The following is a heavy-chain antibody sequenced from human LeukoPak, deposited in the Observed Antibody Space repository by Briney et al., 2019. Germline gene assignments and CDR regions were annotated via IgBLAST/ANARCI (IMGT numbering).Heavy chain of an antibody. CDR2: IYHSGST. CDR3: ARAYCSGGTCYDSRGWFDP. V-gene: IGHV4-38-2*02. D-gene: IGHD2-15*01. J-gene: IGHJ5*02. CDR1: GYSISSGYY. Sequence: SETLSLTCTVSGYSISSGYYWGWIRQPPGKGLEWIGSIYHSGSTYYNPSLKSRVTISVDTSKNQFSLKLSSVTAADTAVYYCARAYCSGGTCYDSRGWFDPWGQGTLVTVSS.